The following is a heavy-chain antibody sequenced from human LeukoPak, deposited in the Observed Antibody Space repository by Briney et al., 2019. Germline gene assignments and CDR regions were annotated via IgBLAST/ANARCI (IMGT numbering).Heavy chain of an antibody. CDR2: IKQDGSEK. CDR3: ARAGAHLAYSSGWPHPPYYFDY. V-gene: IGHV3-7*04. Sequence: GGSLRLSCAASGFIFSSYWMSWVRQAPGKGLEWVANIKQDGSEKYYVDSVKGRFTISRDNAKNSLYLQMNSLRAEDTAVYYCARAGAHLAYSSGWPHPPYYFDYWGQGTLVTVSS. J-gene: IGHJ4*02. D-gene: IGHD6-19*01. CDR1: GFIFSSYW.